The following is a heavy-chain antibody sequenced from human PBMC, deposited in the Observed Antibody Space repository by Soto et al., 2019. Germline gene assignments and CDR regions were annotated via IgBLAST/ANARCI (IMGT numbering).Heavy chain of an antibody. CDR1: GYTLTELS. Sequence: ASVKVSCKVSGYTLTELSMHWVRQAPGKGLEWIGGFDPEDGETIYAQKFQGRVTMTEDTSTDTAYMELSSLRSEDTAVYYCATVNTMAAAGTRVSYYYGMDVWGQGTTVTVSS. CDR2: FDPEDGET. J-gene: IGHJ6*02. CDR3: ATVNTMAAAGTRVSYYYGMDV. D-gene: IGHD6-13*01. V-gene: IGHV1-24*01.